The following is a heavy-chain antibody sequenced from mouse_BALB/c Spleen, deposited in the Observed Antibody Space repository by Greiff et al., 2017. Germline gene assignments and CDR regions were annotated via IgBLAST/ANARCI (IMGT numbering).Heavy chain of an antibody. CDR2: ISYSGST. CDR3: AREAHYYGSSYDWYFDV. CDR1: GDSITSGY. J-gene: IGHJ1*01. V-gene: IGHV3-8*02. Sequence: VQLKQSGPSLVKPSQTLSLTCSVTGDSITSGYWNWIRKFPGNKLEYMGYISYSGSTYYNPSLKSRISITRDTSKNQFFLQLNSVTTEDTATYYCAREAHYYGSSYDWYFDVWGAGTTVTVSS. D-gene: IGHD1-1*01.